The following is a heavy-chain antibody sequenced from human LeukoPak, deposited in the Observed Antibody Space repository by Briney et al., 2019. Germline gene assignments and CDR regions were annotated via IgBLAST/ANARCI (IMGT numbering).Heavy chain of an antibody. CDR3: TTEERVSSGYCSGGSCYIDY. J-gene: IGHJ4*02. V-gene: IGHV3-15*01. CDR2: IKSKTDGWTT. Sequence: GGSLRLSCAASAFTFSNAWMNWVRQAPGKGLEWVVRIKSKTDGWTTDYAAPVKGRFTISRDDSKNTLYLQMNSLKTEDTAVYYCTTEERVSSGYCSGGSCYIDYWGQGTLVTVSS. D-gene: IGHD2-15*01. CDR1: AFTFSNAW.